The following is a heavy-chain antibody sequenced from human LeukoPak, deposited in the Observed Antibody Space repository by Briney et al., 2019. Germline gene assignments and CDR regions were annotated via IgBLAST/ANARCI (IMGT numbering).Heavy chain of an antibody. CDR3: AKDKIALRYFDWPPGDNGMDV. CDR1: GFTFDDYA. D-gene: IGHD3-9*01. CDR2: ISGDGGST. V-gene: IGHV3-43*02. J-gene: IGHJ6*02. Sequence: GGSLRLSCAASGFTFDDYAMHWVRQAPGKGLEWVSLISGDGGSTYYADSVKGRFTISRDNSKNSLYLQMNSLRTEDTALYYCAKDKIALRYFDWPPGDNGMDVWGQGTTVTVSS.